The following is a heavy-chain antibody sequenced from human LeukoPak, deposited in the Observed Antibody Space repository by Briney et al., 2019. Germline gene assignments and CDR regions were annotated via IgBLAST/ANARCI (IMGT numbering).Heavy chain of an antibody. D-gene: IGHD6-19*01. CDR2: INPSGGST. Sequence: ASVKVSCKASGYTFTSYYMHWVRQAPGQGLEWMGIINPSGGSTSYAQKFQGRVTMTRDTSTSTVYMGLSSLRSEDTAVYYCARGGIAVAGTGNDAFDIWGQGTMVTVSS. CDR3: ARGGIAVAGTGNDAFDI. V-gene: IGHV1-46*01. CDR1: GYTFTSYY. J-gene: IGHJ3*02.